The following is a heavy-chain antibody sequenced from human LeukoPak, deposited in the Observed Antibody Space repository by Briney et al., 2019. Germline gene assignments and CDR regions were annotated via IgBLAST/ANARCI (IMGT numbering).Heavy chain of an antibody. CDR1: GFTFSDYY. CDR2: ISSSGSTI. D-gene: IGHD5-18*01. Sequence: PGGSLRLSCAASGFTFSDYYMSWIRQAPGKGLEWVSYISSSGSTIYYADSVKGRFTISRDNAKNSLYLQMNSLRAEDTAVYYCARTAMVTRSVAFDIWGQGTMVTVSS. V-gene: IGHV3-11*01. CDR3: ARTAMVTRSVAFDI. J-gene: IGHJ3*02.